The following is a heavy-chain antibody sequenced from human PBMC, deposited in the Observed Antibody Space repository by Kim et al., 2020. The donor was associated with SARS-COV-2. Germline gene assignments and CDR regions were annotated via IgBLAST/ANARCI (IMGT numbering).Heavy chain of an antibody. Sequence: PSLKSRVTISVDTSKNQFSLKLSSVTAADTAVYYCARGKGCGGDCYYNDYWGQGTLVTVSS. D-gene: IGHD2-21*01. CDR3: ARGKGCGGDCYYNDY. J-gene: IGHJ4*02. V-gene: IGHV4-39*01.